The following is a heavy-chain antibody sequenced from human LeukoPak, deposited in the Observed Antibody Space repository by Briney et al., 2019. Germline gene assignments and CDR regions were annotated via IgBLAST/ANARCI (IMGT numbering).Heavy chain of an antibody. J-gene: IGHJ3*02. CDR2: IYYTGTT. V-gene: IGHV4-59*01. D-gene: IGHD6-6*01. Sequence: PSETLSLTCTVSGGSISSYYWSRIRQPPGKGLEWVGYIYYTGTTNYNPSLKSRVTISLDTSKNQFSLKLSSVTAADTAVYYCAKDQSIAARPDAFDIWGQGTMVTVSS. CDR3: AKDQSIAARPDAFDI. CDR1: GGSISSYY.